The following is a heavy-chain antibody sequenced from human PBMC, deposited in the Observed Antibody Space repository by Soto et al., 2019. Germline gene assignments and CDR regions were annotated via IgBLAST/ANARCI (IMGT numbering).Heavy chain of an antibody. CDR2: IYWDDDK. J-gene: IGHJ3*02. V-gene: IGHV2-5*02. CDR3: SHSRASCDSISCYASRNDAFDI. Sequence: QITLKESGPTVVKPTQTLTLTCTFSGFSLTTRGVGVGWIRQPPGKALEWLALIYWDDDKRYSPSLRSRLTIIKDTSENQVVLTLTNMDPVDTATYYCSHSRASCDSISCYASRNDAFDIWGQGTMVTVSS. CDR1: GFSLTTRGVG. D-gene: IGHD2-2*01.